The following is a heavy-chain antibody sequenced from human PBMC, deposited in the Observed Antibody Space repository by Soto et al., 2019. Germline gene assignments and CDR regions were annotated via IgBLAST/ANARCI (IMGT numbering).Heavy chain of an antibody. Sequence: GASVKVSCKASGGTFGSNAISWVRQAPGQGLEWMGGIIPMFDIVHFAQKFQGRVTITADEFTSTAYMELSSLRSEDTAVYYCAREAVHEYFDYWGQGTPVTVSS. CDR2: IIPMFDIV. CDR1: GGTFGSNA. D-gene: IGHD6-19*01. CDR3: AREAVHEYFDY. V-gene: IGHV1-69*13. J-gene: IGHJ4*02.